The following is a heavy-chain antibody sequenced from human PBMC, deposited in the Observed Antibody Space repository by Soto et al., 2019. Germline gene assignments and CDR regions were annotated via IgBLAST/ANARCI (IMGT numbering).Heavy chain of an antibody. CDR1: GFTFSIYA. CDR2: LTRTGTT. CDR3: AKRATTVPTPGNYFDC. V-gene: IGHV3-23*01. D-gene: IGHD2-15*01. Sequence: VQLLESGGGLVQPGGSLRLSCAASGFTFSIYAMSWVRQGPDRGLEWVATLTRTGTTFYADSVKGRFTISRDNSRSTLALQMYSLRAEDTARYYCAKRATTVPTPGNYFDCWGQGTLVTVSS. J-gene: IGHJ4*02.